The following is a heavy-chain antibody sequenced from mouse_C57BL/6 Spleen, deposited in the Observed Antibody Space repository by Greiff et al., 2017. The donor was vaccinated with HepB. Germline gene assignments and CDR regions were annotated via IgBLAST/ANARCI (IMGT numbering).Heavy chain of an antibody. CDR2: IDPSDSYT. D-gene: IGHD1-1*01. CDR3: ARGYGHWYFDV. J-gene: IGHJ1*03. Sequence: QVQLQQPGAELVKPGASVKLSCKASGYTFTSYWMQWVKQRPGQGLEWIGEIDPSDSYTNYNQKFKGKATLTVVTSSSTAYMQLSSLTSEDSAVYYCARGYGHWYFDVWGTGTTVTVSS. V-gene: IGHV1-50*01. CDR1: GYTFTSYW.